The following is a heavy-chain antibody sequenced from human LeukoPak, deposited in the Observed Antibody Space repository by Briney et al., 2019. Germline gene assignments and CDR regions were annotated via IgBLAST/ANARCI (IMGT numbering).Heavy chain of an antibody. CDR3: AKDPLTQLAKVY. D-gene: IGHD5-24*01. Sequence: GGSLRLSCAASGVTFSSYAMSWVRQAPGKGLEWVSAISGSGGTTYYADSVKGRFTIYRDNSKITLYLQMNSLRAEDTAVYYCAKDPLTQLAKVYWGQGTLVSVS. CDR1: GVTFSSYA. J-gene: IGHJ4*02. CDR2: ISGSGGTT. V-gene: IGHV3-23*01.